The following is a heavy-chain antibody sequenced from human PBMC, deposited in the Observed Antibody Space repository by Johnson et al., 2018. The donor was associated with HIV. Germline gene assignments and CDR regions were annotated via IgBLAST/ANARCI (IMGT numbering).Heavy chain of an antibody. CDR2: ISYDGSNK. CDR3: AREGRTGPDTFDI. CDR1: IFTFSSYA. V-gene: IGHV3-30*04. Sequence: VQLVESGGGVVQPGRSLRLSCAASIFTFSSYALHWVRQAPGKGLEWVAIISYDGSNKNYAASVKGRFTVSRDNSKNTLFLQMNGLRAEDTAVYYCAREGRTGPDTFDIWGQGTMLTVSS. J-gene: IGHJ3*02.